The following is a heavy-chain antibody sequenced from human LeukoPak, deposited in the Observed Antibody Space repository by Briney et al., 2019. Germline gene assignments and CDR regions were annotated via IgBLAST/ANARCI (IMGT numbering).Heavy chain of an antibody. D-gene: IGHD2-15*01. CDR3: ARHCCSAPSTRVFDI. Sequence: SETLSLTCTVSVVSIFSSHHHWGWVRQPPGKGLKSIGTISYSGNTDYNPSLRSRVTISVDTSNNQFSLRLGSVTAADTAVYHCARHCCSAPSTRVFDIWGQGTMVTVSS. CDR2: ISYSGNT. J-gene: IGHJ3*02. V-gene: IGHV4-39*01. CDR1: VVSIFSSHHH.